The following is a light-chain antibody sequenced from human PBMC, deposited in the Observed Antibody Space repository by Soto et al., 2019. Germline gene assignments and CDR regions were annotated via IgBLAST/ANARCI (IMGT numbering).Light chain of an antibody. CDR1: QSVRNY. V-gene: IGKV3-11*01. CDR3: QQRSKMPLT. J-gene: IGKJ1*01. CDR2: DAS. Sequence: EIVLTQSPATLSLSPGETATLSCRASQSVRNYLAWYQQKPGQAPRLLIYDASNRATGIPARFSGTGSETDFTLTISSLEPEDFAIYYCQQRSKMPLTFGQGTKVDI.